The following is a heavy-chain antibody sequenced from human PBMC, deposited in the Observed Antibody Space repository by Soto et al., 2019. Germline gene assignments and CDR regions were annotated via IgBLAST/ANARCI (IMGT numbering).Heavy chain of an antibody. CDR1: GFTFSSYS. Sequence: PGGSLRLSCAASGFTFSSYSMNWVRQAPGKGLEWVSSISSSSSYIYYADSVKGRFTISRDNAKNSLYLQVNSLRAEDTAVYYCAIGGDYVWGSYPSPYNWFDPWGQGTLVTVSS. D-gene: IGHD3-16*02. V-gene: IGHV3-21*01. J-gene: IGHJ5*02. CDR2: ISSSSSYI. CDR3: AIGGDYVWGSYPSPYNWFDP.